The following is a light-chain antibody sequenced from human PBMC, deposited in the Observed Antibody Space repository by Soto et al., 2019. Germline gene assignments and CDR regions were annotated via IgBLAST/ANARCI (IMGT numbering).Light chain of an antibody. CDR1: QSVSSNY. CDR3: QQYGSSYT. V-gene: IGKV3-20*01. Sequence: EIVLTQSPGTLSLSPGERATLSCRASQSVSSNYLAWYQQKPGQAPRLLIHGASIRATGLPDRFSGSGSGTDFTLAISIREPEYFAVYYCQQYGSSYTFGQGTRLELK. CDR2: GAS. J-gene: IGKJ5*01.